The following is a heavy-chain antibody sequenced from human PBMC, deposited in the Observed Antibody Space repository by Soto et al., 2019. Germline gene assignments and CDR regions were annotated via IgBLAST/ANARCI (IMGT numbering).Heavy chain of an antibody. V-gene: IGHV4-59*08. Sequence: SETLSLTCTVSGGSISSYYWSWIRQPPGKGLEWIGYIYYSGSTNYNPSLKSRVTISVDTSKNQFSLKLSSVTAADTAVYYCARLEGSHDAFDIWGQGTMVTVSS. CDR2: IYYSGST. CDR3: ARLEGSHDAFDI. D-gene: IGHD3-10*01. CDR1: GGSISSYY. J-gene: IGHJ3*02.